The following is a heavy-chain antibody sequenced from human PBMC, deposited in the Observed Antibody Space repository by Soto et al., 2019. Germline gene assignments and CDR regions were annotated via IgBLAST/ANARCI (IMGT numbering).Heavy chain of an antibody. CDR3: AGTYSSSSKLGAPDDAFDI. D-gene: IGHD6-6*01. CDR2: ISWNSGSI. Sequence: EVQLVESGGGLVQPGRSLRLSCAASGFTFDDYAMHWVRQAPGKGLEWVSGISWNSGSIGYADSVKGRFTISRDNAKNSLYLQMNSLRAEDTALYYCAGTYSSSSKLGAPDDAFDIWGQGTMVTVSS. V-gene: IGHV3-9*01. CDR1: GFTFDDYA. J-gene: IGHJ3*02.